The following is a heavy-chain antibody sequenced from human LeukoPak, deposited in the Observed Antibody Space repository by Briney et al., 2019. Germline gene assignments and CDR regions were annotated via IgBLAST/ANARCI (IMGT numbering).Heavy chain of an antibody. J-gene: IGHJ5*01. V-gene: IGHV3-23*01. CDR3: ARAFYYVSNVYHDPLDS. CDR2: ISDDGGTT. CDR1: EFTFSSYA. D-gene: IGHD3-22*01. Sequence: PGGSLRLSCAASEFTFSSYAMHWVRQAPGKGLEWVSCISDDGGTTYYADSVKGRFTISRDNSKNTLYLQMNSLRVEDTATFYCARAFYYVSNVYHDPLDSWGHGTLVTVSS.